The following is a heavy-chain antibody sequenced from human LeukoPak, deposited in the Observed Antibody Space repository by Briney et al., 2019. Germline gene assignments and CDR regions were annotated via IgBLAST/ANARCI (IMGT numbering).Heavy chain of an antibody. CDR2: IYYSGST. CDR1: GGSISSGGYY. D-gene: IGHD4-17*01. J-gene: IGHJ4*02. V-gene: IGHV4-31*03. Sequence: SETLSLTCTVSGGSISSGGYYWSWIRQHPGKGLEWIGYIYYSGSTYYNPSLKSRVTISGDTSKNQFSLNLSSVTAADTAVYYCARGDYGDNPTLDYWGQGTLVTVSS. CDR3: ARGDYGDNPTLDY.